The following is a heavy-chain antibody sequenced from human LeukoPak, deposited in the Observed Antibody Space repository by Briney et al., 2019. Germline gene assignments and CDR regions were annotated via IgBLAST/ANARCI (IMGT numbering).Heavy chain of an antibody. J-gene: IGHJ5*02. CDR2: IWYDGSNK. CDR3: AKDGYSSSPQNWFDP. CDR1: GFTFSSYA. D-gene: IGHD6-13*01. Sequence: GGSLRLSCAASGFTFSSYAMHWVRQAPGKGLECVAVIWYDGSNKYYADSVKGRFTISRDNSKNTVYLQMNSLRAEDTAVYYCAKDGYSSSPQNWFDPWGQGTLVTVSS. V-gene: IGHV3-30*02.